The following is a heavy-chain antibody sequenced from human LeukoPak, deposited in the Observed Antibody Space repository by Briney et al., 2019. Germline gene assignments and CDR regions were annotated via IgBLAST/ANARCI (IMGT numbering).Heavy chain of an antibody. J-gene: IGHJ3*02. CDR2: INPNSGGT. CDR1: GYTFTGYY. CDR3: AAVAGLGNAFDI. V-gene: IGHV1-2*02. D-gene: IGHD6-19*01. Sequence: EASVKVSCKASGYTFTGYYMHWVRQAPGQGLEWMGWINPNSGGTNYAQKFQGRVTMTRDTSISTAYMELSRLRSDDTAVYYCAAVAGLGNAFDIWGQGTMVTVPS.